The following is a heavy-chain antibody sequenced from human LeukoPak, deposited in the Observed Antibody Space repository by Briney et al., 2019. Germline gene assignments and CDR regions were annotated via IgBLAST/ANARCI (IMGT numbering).Heavy chain of an antibody. CDR1: GGSISSGSYY. D-gene: IGHD6-13*01. CDR2: IYTSGST. Sequence: SQTLSLTCTVSGGSISSGSYYWSWIRQPAGKGLEWIGRIYTSGSTNYNPSLKSRVTISVDTSKNQFSLKLSSVTAADTAVYYCARAYSSSWYYNWFDPWGQGTLVTVSS. CDR3: ARAYSSSWYYNWFDP. V-gene: IGHV4-61*02. J-gene: IGHJ5*02.